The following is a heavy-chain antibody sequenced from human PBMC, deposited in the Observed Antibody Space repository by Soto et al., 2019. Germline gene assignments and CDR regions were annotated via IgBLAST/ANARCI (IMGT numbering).Heavy chain of an antibody. CDR2: INHSGNT. Sequence: SETLSLTCVVYGGSFNSNYWTWVRQPPGKGLEWIGEINHSGNTNYNASLKSRVTISVDTSKNQFSLNLSSVTAADTAVYYCLSARFDYWGQGTLVTVSS. J-gene: IGHJ4*02. CDR1: GGSFNSNY. CDR3: LSARFDY. V-gene: IGHV4-34*01. D-gene: IGHD6-19*01.